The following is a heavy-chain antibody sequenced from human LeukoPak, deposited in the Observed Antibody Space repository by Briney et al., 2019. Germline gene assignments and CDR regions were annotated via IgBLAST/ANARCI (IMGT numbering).Heavy chain of an antibody. CDR1: GYTFTSYG. J-gene: IGHJ4*02. Sequence: ASVTVSCKASGYTFTSYGISWVRQAPGQGLEWMGWISAYNGNTNYAQKLQGRVTMTTDTSTSTAYMEMRSLRSDDTAVYYCAREVRNCSGGSCYSTGDYWGQGTLVTVSS. CDR2: ISAYNGNT. D-gene: IGHD2-15*01. CDR3: AREVRNCSGGSCYSTGDY. V-gene: IGHV1-18*01.